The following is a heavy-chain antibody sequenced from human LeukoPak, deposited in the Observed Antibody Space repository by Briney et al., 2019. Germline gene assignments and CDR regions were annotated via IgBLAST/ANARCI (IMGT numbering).Heavy chain of an antibody. CDR1: GFTFSNYA. J-gene: IGHJ5*02. CDR2: ISISSGTT. V-gene: IGHV3-23*01. CDR3: ARAAYSSSWDWFDP. D-gene: IGHD6-13*01. Sequence: GGSLRLSCAASGFTFSNYAMSWVRQAPGKGLEWVSSISISSGTTYYADSVKGRFTISRDNSKKTLYLQMNSLRAEDTAVYYCARAAYSSSWDWFDPWGQGTLVTVSS.